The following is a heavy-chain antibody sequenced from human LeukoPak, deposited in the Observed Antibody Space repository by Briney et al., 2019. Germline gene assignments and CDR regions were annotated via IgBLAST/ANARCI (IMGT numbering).Heavy chain of an antibody. J-gene: IGHJ2*01. D-gene: IGHD3-10*01. V-gene: IGHV3-53*01. CDR1: GFTVGTKY. CDR3: ARVGDHYHWYFDL. CDR2: LYSGGDT. Sequence: GGSLRLSCAASGFTVGTKYMNWVRQAPGKGLEWVSILYSGGDTYYADSVKGRFTISRDNSRNTLSLQMNSLRVEDTAVYYCARVGDHYHWYFDLWGRGTLVSVSS.